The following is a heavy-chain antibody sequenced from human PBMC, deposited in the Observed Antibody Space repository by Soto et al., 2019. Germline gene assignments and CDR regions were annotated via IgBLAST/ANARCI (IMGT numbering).Heavy chain of an antibody. J-gene: IGHJ1*01. Sequence: QVQLVQSGAEVMKPGASVKVSCKASGYTFTSYDISWVRQATGQGLEWMGWMNPNNGNTDYAPKFQGRVTMTMNTSIGTAYMELSSLRSEDTAVYYCARSPRNYYALGSYSYFRHWGQGTLVTVSS. D-gene: IGHD3-10*01. V-gene: IGHV1-8*01. CDR1: GYTFTSYD. CDR2: MNPNNGNT. CDR3: ARSPRNYYALGSYSYFRH.